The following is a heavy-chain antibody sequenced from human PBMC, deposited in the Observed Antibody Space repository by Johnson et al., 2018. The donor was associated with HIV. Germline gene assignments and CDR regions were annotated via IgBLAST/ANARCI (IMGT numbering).Heavy chain of an antibody. D-gene: IGHD6-13*01. J-gene: IGHJ3*02. CDR1: GFTVRSTY. Sequence: VQLVESGGGVVQPGRSLRLSCAASGFTVRSTYMSWVRQAPGKGLEHVSVIYSDGTTYYADSVKGRFTISRDNSKNTLHLQMNSLRAEDTAVYYCANGRSSWSGDAAFDIWGQGTMVTVSS. CDR2: IYSDGTT. V-gene: IGHV3-66*01. CDR3: ANGRSSWSGDAAFDI.